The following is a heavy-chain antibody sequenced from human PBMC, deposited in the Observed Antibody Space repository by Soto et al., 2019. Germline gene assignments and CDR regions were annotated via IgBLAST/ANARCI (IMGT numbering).Heavy chain of an antibody. V-gene: IGHV4-4*02. CDR3: ASRDPGTSVDY. CDR2: IYRTGST. D-gene: IGHD1-7*01. CDR1: GGSFTSNNW. J-gene: IGHJ4*02. Sequence: PSETLSLTXAVSGGSFTSNNWSTWVRQPPGQGLEWIGEIYRTGSTNYNPSLKTRVTISLDNSENQFSLKVTSLTAAHTAVYYCASRDPGTSVDYWGQGTLVTVSS.